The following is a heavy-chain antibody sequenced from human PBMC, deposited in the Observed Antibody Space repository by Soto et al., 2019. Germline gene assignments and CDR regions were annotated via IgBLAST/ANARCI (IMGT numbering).Heavy chain of an antibody. D-gene: IGHD5-18*01. Sequence: PGGSLRLSCAASGFTFSSFAMSWVRQAPGKGLEWVSTISGSAVSTYYADSVKGRFTISRDNSQNTLYLQMNSLRAEDTAVYYCAPRSAYSYGSYFESWGQGTLVTLSS. CDR1: GFTFSSFA. V-gene: IGHV3-23*01. CDR2: ISGSAVST. J-gene: IGHJ4*02. CDR3: APRSAYSYGSYFES.